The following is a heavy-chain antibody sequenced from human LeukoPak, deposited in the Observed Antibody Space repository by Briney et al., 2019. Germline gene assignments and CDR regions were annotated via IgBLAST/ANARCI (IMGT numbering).Heavy chain of an antibody. CDR2: INTDGRIT. CDR3: TRDGGSFCDFDY. Sequence: GGSLRLSCVASGFSFRNYAIHWVRQAPGKGLEYVSVINTDGRITYYADSVKGRFTISRDNSKNTVYLQMGSLRGEDMAVYYCTRDGGSFCDFDYWGQGALVTVSS. V-gene: IGHV3-64*02. D-gene: IGHD1-26*01. CDR1: GFSFRNYA. J-gene: IGHJ4*02.